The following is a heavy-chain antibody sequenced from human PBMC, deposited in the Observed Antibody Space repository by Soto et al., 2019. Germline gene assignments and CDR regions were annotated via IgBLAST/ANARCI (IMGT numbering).Heavy chain of an antibody. D-gene: IGHD1-7*01. J-gene: IGHJ4*01. CDR1: GFNVDNYG. V-gene: IGHV3-30*18. Sequence: PGGALGRSCQASGFNVDNYGMDWVRQAPGKGLEWVAVITYDGSFQYYADSVKGRFTISRDNSKNTLSLHLNTLKPEDTAVYHCAKDRVGGTFYTHPAFCGHGTLATVSS. CDR2: ITYDGSFQ. CDR3: AKDRVGGTFYTHPAF.